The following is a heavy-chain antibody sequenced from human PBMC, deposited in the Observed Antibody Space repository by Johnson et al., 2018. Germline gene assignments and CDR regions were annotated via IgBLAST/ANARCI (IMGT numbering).Heavy chain of an antibody. J-gene: IGHJ6*03. CDR3: ARDLWFGESAGYMDV. Sequence: QVQLVQSGGGLVQPGGSLRLSCAASGFTFSSYWMSWVRQAPGKGLEWVAVISYDGSNKYYADSVKGRFPISSDNSTNTLYLQMNSLGAEDTAVYYCARDLWFGESAGYMDVWGKGTTVTVSS. CDR1: GFTFSSYW. CDR2: ISYDGSNK. V-gene: IGHV3-30*03. D-gene: IGHD3-10*01.